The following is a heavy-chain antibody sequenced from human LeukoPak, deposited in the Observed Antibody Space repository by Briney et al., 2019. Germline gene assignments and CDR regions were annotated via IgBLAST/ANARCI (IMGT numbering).Heavy chain of an antibody. D-gene: IGHD3-10*01. CDR3: ARALRLGLWFGELSGAFDI. CDR1: GFTFSDYY. CDR2: ISSSGSTI. J-gene: IGHJ3*02. Sequence: PGGSLRLSCAASGFTFSDYYMSWIRQAPGKGLEWVSYISSSGSTIYYADSVKGRFTISRDNAKNSLYLQTNSLRAEDTAVYYCARALRLGLWFGELSGAFDIWGQRTMVTVSS. V-gene: IGHV3-11*01.